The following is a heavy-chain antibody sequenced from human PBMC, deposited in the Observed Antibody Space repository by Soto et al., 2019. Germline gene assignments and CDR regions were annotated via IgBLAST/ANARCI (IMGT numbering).Heavy chain of an antibody. Sequence: QEQLVESGGGVVQPGRSLRLSCVVSGFTLSSYTMHWVRQAPGKGLEWVALISSDGSGKYYAGYVRGRFTISRDTSKNTLYLEVNSLRVEDTAVYFCARDRLEHSGFDYPDSWGQGTLVTVSS. CDR3: ARDRLEHSGFDYPDS. J-gene: IGHJ4*02. CDR2: ISSDGSGK. CDR1: GFTLSSYT. V-gene: IGHV3-30*03. D-gene: IGHD5-12*01.